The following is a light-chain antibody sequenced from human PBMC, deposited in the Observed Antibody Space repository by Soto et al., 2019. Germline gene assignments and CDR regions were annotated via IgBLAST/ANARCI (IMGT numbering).Light chain of an antibody. Sequence: DIQMTQSPSTLSASVGDRVTITCRASQSISSWLAWYQQKPGKAPKLLIHKASSLESGVPSRFSGSRSGTEFTLTISSLQPDDFATYYCQQYNSYPWTFGQGTKVEIK. CDR1: QSISSW. J-gene: IGKJ1*01. V-gene: IGKV1-5*03. CDR2: KAS. CDR3: QQYNSYPWT.